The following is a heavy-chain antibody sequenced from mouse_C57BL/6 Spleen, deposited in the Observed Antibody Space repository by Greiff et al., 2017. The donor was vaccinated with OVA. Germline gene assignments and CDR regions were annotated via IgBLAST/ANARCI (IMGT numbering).Heavy chain of an antibody. CDR3: ARVEITTEGGGFAY. CDR1: GYTFTSYW. D-gene: IGHD1-1*01. CDR2: IYPGSGST. J-gene: IGHJ3*01. Sequence: QVQLQQSGAELVKPGASVKMSCKASGYTFTSYWITWVKQRPGQGLEWIGDIYPGSGSTNYNEKFKSKATLTVDTSSSTAYMQLSSLTSEDSAVYYSARVEITTEGGGFAYWGQGTLVTVSA. V-gene: IGHV1-55*01.